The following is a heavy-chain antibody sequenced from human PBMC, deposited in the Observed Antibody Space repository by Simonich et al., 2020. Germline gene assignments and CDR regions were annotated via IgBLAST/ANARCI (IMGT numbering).Heavy chain of an antibody. Sequence: QVQLVQSGAEVKKPGASVKVSCKASGYTFTGYYMHWARHAPGQGLDWMGGPNPKRGGTKYAQKCQGRVTMTRDTSISTAYMERSRLRSDDTAVYYCARVSGGTAMVTSTFDIWGQGTMVTVSS. CDR1: GYTFTGYY. CDR2: PNPKRGGT. D-gene: IGHD5-18*01. CDR3: ARVSGGTAMVTSTFDI. V-gene: IGHV1-2*02. J-gene: IGHJ3*02.